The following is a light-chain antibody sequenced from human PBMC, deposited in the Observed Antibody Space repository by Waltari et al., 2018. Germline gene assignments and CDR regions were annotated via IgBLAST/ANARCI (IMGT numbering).Light chain of an antibody. CDR1: QSVGWS. CDR2: GAS. J-gene: IGKJ1*01. Sequence: MVLTQSPGTLSLSPGERATRSCRASQSVGWSLAWYQQKPGRAPRLLIYGASSRATGIPDRFSASGSGTDFRLSIRGLEPEDLAVYYCQHYVRLPVTFGRGTKVEIK. V-gene: IGKV3-20*01. CDR3: QHYVRLPVT.